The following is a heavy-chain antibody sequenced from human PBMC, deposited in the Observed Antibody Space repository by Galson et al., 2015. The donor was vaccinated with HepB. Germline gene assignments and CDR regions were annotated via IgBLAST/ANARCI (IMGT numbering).Heavy chain of an antibody. Sequence: SLRLSCASSGFSFSNYGIHWVRQAPGKGLEWMAVISYDGSFRYYADSVKGRFTVSRDSSRSMLYLQMNSLRVEDTAVYYCAAHTADGESTFDFWGQGTLVTVSS. CDR3: AAHTADGESTFDF. CDR2: ISYDGSFR. J-gene: IGHJ4*02. D-gene: IGHD4-17*01. V-gene: IGHV3-30*03. CDR1: GFSFSNYG.